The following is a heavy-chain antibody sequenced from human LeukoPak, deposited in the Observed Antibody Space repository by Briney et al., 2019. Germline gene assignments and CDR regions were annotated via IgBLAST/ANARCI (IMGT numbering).Heavy chain of an antibody. Sequence: ASVKVSCKASGYTFTGYYMHWVRQASGQGLEWMGWINPNSGGTNYAQKFQGRVTMTRDTSISTAYMELSRLRSDDTAVYYCARARLGYYYMDVWGKGTTVTVSS. D-gene: IGHD5-12*01. CDR3: ARARLGYYYMDV. CDR2: INPNSGGT. V-gene: IGHV1-2*02. CDR1: GYTFTGYY. J-gene: IGHJ6*03.